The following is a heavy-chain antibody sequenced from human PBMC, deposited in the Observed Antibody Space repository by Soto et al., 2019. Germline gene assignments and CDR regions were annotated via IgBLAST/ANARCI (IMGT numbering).Heavy chain of an antibody. Sequence: SETLALTCTVSGGSISSSSYYWGWIRQPPGKGLEWIGSIYYSGSTYYNPSPKSRVPISVDTSKNQFSLKLSSVTDADTAVYYCARLPRGVVARMFDYWGQGTLVTGSS. J-gene: IGHJ4*02. CDR1: GGSISSSSYY. CDR3: ARLPRGVVARMFDY. V-gene: IGHV4-39*07. D-gene: IGHD2-15*01. CDR2: IYYSGST.